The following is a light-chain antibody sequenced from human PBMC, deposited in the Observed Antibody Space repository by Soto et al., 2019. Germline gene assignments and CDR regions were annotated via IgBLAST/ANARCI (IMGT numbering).Light chain of an antibody. CDR3: QTWGTGIQV. CDR1: SGHSSYA. J-gene: IGLJ1*01. V-gene: IGLV4-69*01. CDR2: LNSDGSH. Sequence: QAVVTQSPSASASLGASVKLTCTLSSGHSSYAIAWHQQQPEKGPQYLMKLNSDGSHSKGDGIPDRFSGSSSGAERYLTISSLQSEDEADYYCQTWGTGIQVFGTGTKLTVL.